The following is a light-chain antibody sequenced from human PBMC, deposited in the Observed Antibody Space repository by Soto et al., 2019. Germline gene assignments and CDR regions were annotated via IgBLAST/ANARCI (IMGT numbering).Light chain of an antibody. J-gene: IGLJ1*01. CDR2: DVS. Sequence: QSLLVQLGSVSGSPRQSVTISCTGTSSDVGAYKYVSWYLRHPGKAPKLMIYDVSKRPSGVPDRFSGSKSGNTASLTISGLQAEDEADDDCCSYAGNYLFYDFGTGTKATVL. CDR1: SSDVGAYKY. V-gene: IGLV2-11*01. CDR3: CSYAGNYLFYD.